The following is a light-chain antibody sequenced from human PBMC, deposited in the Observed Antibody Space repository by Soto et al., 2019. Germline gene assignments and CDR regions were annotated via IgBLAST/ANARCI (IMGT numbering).Light chain of an antibody. Sequence: QSALAQPPSVSGAPGQRVTISCPGSSFNIGAGYDVHWYQHLPGAAPKLLIYDNNNRPSGVPDRFSGSKSGTSASLAITGLQAEDEAEYYCQSYDSGLSGYVFGTGTKVTVL. V-gene: IGLV1-40*01. CDR3: QSYDSGLSGYV. J-gene: IGLJ1*01. CDR1: SFNIGAGYD. CDR2: DNN.